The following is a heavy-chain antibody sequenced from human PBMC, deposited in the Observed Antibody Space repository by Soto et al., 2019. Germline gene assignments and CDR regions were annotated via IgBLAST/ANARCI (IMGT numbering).Heavy chain of an antibody. CDR3: ARGEGTTTICDPWFDP. Sequence: PGDALKVSCTCSGYAFTSYWISGGRQMPVKGLEWMGIIYPGDSDTRYSPSFQGQVTISADKSITTAYLQWSSLKASDTAMYYCARGEGTTTICDPWFDPWGQGTLVRVYS. V-gene: IGHV5-51*01. CDR2: IYPGDSDT. J-gene: IGHJ5*02. CDR1: GYAFTSYW. D-gene: IGHD2-2*01.